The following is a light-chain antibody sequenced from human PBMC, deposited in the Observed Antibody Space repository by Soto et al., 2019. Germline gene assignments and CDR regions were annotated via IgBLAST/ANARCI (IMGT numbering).Light chain of an antibody. CDR2: EVN. Sequence: QSVLTQPPSASGSPGQSVTISCTGTSSDVGGYDYVSWYQQHPGKAPKLIIYEVNKRPSGVPDRFSGSKSGNTASLTVSGLQAEDEADYYCSSYAGSNRVFXTGTKVTVL. J-gene: IGLJ1*01. V-gene: IGLV2-8*01. CDR3: SSYAGSNRV. CDR1: SSDVGGYDY.